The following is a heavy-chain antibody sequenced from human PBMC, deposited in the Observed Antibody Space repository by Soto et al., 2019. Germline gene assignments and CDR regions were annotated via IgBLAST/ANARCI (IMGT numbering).Heavy chain of an antibody. CDR1: GFTFSSYS. Sequence: TGGSLRLSCAASGFTFSSYSMNWVRQAPGKGLECVSYISSSSSTISYADSVKGRFTISRDNAKNSLYLQMNSLRDEDTALYYCARDRGDYVIRGWFDPWGQGTLVTVSS. CDR2: ISSSSSTI. CDR3: ARDRGDYVIRGWFDP. V-gene: IGHV3-48*02. J-gene: IGHJ5*02. D-gene: IGHD4-17*01.